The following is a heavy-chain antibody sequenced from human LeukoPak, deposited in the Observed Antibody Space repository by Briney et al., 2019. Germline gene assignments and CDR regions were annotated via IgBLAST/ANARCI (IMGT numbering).Heavy chain of an antibody. J-gene: IGHJ4*02. CDR3: ARRTTVTIPFDY. CDR2: INHSGST. D-gene: IGHD4-11*01. V-gene: IGHV4-34*01. CDR1: GGSFSGYY. Sequence: SETLSLTCAVYGGSFSGYYWSWIRQPPGKGLEWSGEINHSGSTNYNPSLKSRVTISVDKSKNQFSLKLSSVTAAVTAVYYCARRTTVTIPFDYWGQGTLVTVSS.